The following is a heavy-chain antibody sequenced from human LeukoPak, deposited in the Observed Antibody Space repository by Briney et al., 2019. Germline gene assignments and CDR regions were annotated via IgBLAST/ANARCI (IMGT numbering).Heavy chain of an antibody. V-gene: IGHV1-69*13. Sequence: ASVRVSCKASGGTFSSFTISWMRQAPGQGLEWMGGIIPDFGTTYNGQKFQGRLTVTADEFTDTAYMNLRGPTSEDTAVYYCARDRGDYFDYWGQGTPVTVSS. J-gene: IGHJ4*02. D-gene: IGHD3-10*01. CDR2: IIPDFGTT. CDR3: ARDRGDYFDY. CDR1: GGTFSSFT.